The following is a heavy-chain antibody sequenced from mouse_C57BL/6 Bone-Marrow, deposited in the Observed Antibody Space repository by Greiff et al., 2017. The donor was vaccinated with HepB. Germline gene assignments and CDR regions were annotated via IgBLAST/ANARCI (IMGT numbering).Heavy chain of an antibody. CDR1: GFTFSNYW. Sequence: EVKLEESGGGLVQPGGSMKFSCVASGFTFSNYWMNWVRQSPEKGLEWVAQISLKSDNYATHYAESVKGRFTISRDESKNSVNLQMNNLRAEDTGIYCDTGYYGYPLCAMDYWGQGTSVTVSS. J-gene: IGHJ4*01. D-gene: IGHD2-2*01. V-gene: IGHV6-3*01. CDR3: TGYYGYPLCAMDY. CDR2: ISLKSDNYAT.